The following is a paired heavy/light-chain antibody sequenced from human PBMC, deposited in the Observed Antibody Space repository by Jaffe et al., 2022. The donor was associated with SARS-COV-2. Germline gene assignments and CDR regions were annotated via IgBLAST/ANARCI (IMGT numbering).Light chain of an antibody. CDR2: EVN. V-gene: IGLV2-23*02. CDR3: CSYSRSGTLL. J-gene: IGLJ3*02. CDR1: SSDIGSYNL. Sequence: QSALTQPASVSGSPGQSITFSCTGTSSDIGSYNLVSWYQQHPGKAPKLIIYEVNERPSGVSNRFSGSKSGTTAYLTISGLQAEDESIYYCCSYSRSGTLLFGAGTHLTVL.
Heavy chain of an antibody. CDR1: GYNFATYW. Sequence: EVQLVQSGAEVKKPGESLKISCKVSGYNFATYWIGWVRQVPGKGLEWMAIIYPRDSDTRYSPSFQGQVTISADKSITTAYLQWSGLKASDTAIYYCARRGFDTSGYYSFFDLWGQGTLVTVSS. D-gene: IGHD3-22*01. J-gene: IGHJ4*02. CDR2: IYPRDSDT. V-gene: IGHV5-51*01. CDR3: ARRGFDTSGYYSFFDL.